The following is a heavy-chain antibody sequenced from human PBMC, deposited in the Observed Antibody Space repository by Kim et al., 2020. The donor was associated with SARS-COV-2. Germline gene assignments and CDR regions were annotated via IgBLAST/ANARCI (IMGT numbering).Heavy chain of an antibody. D-gene: IGHD3-10*01. CDR2: INTNTGNP. Sequence: ASVKVSCKASGYTFTSYAMNWVRQAPGQGLEWMGWINTNTGNPTYAQGFTGRFVFSLDTSVSTAYLQISSLKAEDTAVYYCARSVRGVINLISGAFDIWGQGTMVTVSS. J-gene: IGHJ3*02. V-gene: IGHV7-4-1*02. CDR1: GYTFTSYA. CDR3: ARSVRGVINLISGAFDI.